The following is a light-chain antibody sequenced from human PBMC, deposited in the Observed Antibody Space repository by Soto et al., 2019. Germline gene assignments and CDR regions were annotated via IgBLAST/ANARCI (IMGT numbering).Light chain of an antibody. J-gene: IGLJ3*02. CDR1: SSNIGSNY. CDR3: AAWDDSLSGL. CDR2: RNN. V-gene: IGLV1-47*01. Sequence: QSVLTQPPSASGTPGQRVTSSCSGSSSNIGSNYVYWYQQLPGTAPKLLIYRNNQRPSGVPDRFSGSKSGTSASLAISGLRSEDEADYYCAAWDDSLSGLFGGATKLTVL.